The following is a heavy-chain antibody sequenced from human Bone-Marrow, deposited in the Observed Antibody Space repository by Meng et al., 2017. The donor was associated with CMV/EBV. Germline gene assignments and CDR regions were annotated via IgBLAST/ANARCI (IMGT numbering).Heavy chain of an antibody. CDR3: TRGRYYFDY. CDR1: GFTFSSYW. J-gene: IGHJ4*02. CDR2: IRSKDYGGTT. V-gene: IGHV3-49*04. Sequence: GESLKISCAASGFTFSSYWMSWVRQAPGKGLEWVGFIRSKDYGGTTEYAASVKGRFTISRDDSKSIAYLQMNSLKTEDTAVYYCTRGRYYFDYWGQGTLVTVSS.